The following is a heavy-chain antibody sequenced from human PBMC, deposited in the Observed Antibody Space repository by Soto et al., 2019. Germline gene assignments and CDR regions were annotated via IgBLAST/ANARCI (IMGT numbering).Heavy chain of an antibody. CDR1: GYSFTSYW. V-gene: IGHV5-51*01. J-gene: IGHJ4*02. CDR3: TTDSRTHCAPCFDY. CDR2: IYPGDSDT. Sequence: GESLKISCKGSGYSFTSYWIGWVRQMPGKGLEWMGIIYPGDSDTRYSPSFQGRITISRDDTKNTLYLQMNSLKTEDTAVYYCTTDSRTHCAPCFDYWGQGILVTVSS. D-gene: IGHD2-21*01.